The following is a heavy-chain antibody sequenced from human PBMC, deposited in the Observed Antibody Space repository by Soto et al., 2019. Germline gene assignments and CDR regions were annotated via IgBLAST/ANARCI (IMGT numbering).Heavy chain of an antibody. D-gene: IGHD2-15*01. J-gene: IGHJ4*02. CDR2: ISYDGSNK. CDR3: AKDPAYCSGSSCYPDY. Sequence: QVQLVESGGGVVQPGRSLRLSCAASGFTFSSYGMHWVRQAPGKGLEWVAVISYDGSNKYYADSVKGRFTISRDNSKNTLYLQMNSLRAEDTAVYYCAKDPAYCSGSSCYPDYWGQGTLVTVSS. V-gene: IGHV3-30*18. CDR1: GFTFSSYG.